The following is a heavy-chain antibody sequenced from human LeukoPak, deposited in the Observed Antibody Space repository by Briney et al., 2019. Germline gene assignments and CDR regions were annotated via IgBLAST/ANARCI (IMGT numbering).Heavy chain of an antibody. CDR3: ARSGYCSGGSCYWGVYYMDV. V-gene: IGHV1-2*02. D-gene: IGHD2-15*01. CDR1: GYTFTGYY. Sequence: VASVKVSCKASGYTFTGYYMHWVRQAPGQGLEWMGWINPNSGGTNYAQKFQGRVTMTRDTSISTAYMELSRLRSDDTAVYYCARSGYCSGGSCYWGVYYMDVWGKGTTVTVSS. CDR2: INPNSGGT. J-gene: IGHJ6*03.